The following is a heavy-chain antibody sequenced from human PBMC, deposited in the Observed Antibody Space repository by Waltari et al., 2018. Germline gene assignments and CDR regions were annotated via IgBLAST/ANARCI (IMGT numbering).Heavy chain of an antibody. Sequence: QVQLQQWGAGLLKPSETLSLTCAVYGGSFSGYYWSWIRQPPGKGLEWIGEINHMGSTKHNPALKSRVTISVDTSKNQISLKLSSVTAADTAVYYCARGRSRNYYGSGSSPDYWGQGTLVTVSS. D-gene: IGHD3-10*01. CDR2: INHMGST. J-gene: IGHJ4*02. V-gene: IGHV4-34*01. CDR1: GGSFSGYY. CDR3: ARGRSRNYYGSGSSPDY.